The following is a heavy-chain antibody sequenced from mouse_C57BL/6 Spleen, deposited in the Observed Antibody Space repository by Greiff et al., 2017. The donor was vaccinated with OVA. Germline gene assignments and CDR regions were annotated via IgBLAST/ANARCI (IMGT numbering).Heavy chain of an antibody. D-gene: IGHD2-1*01. CDR1: GFTFSDYG. CDR2: ISSGSSTI. CDR3: ASAYGNPPLRYFDV. Sequence: EVKLVESGGGLVKPGGSLKLSCAASGFTFSDYGTHWVRQAPEKGLEWVAYISSGSSTIYYADTVKGRFTISRDNAKNTLFLQMTSLRSEDTAMYYCASAYGNPPLRYFDVWGTGTTVTVSS. J-gene: IGHJ1*03. V-gene: IGHV5-17*01.